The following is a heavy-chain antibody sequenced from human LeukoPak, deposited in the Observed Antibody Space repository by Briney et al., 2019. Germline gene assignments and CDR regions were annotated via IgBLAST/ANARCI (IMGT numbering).Heavy chain of an antibody. V-gene: IGHV4-4*07. J-gene: IGHJ4*02. CDR3: ARSAPSVTSYYFDS. CDR2: FYTIGST. CDR1: GDSISRYY. Sequence: SETLSLTCTVSGDSISRYYWSWIRQPAGKGLEWIGRFYTIGSTNYNPSLKSRVTRSLDTSKNQFSLTLNSVTAADTAVYYCARSAPSVTSYYFDSWGQGTLVTVSS. D-gene: IGHD4-17*01.